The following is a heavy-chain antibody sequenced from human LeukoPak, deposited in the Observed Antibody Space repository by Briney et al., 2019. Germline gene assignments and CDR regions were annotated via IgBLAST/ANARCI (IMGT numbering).Heavy chain of an antibody. Sequence: GGSLRLSCAASGFTFSTYWMNRVRQAPGKGLVWVSRINSDGSSTSYADSVKGRFTISGDNAKNTLYLQMNSPRDADTAVYYRARLPDGGYGGPPDYWGQGTLVTVSS. D-gene: IGHD5-12*01. V-gene: IGHV3-74*01. CDR1: GFTFSTYW. CDR3: ARLPDGGYGGPPDY. J-gene: IGHJ4*02. CDR2: INSDGSST.